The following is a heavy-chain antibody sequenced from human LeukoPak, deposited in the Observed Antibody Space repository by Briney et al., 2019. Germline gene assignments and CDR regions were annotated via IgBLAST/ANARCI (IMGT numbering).Heavy chain of an antibody. J-gene: IGHJ4*02. CDR2: ICGSGGST. CDR1: GFTFSSYA. V-gene: IGHV3-23*01. CDR3: ARDLNTIFGVVIERFDY. D-gene: IGHD3-3*01. Sequence: PGGSLRLSCAASGFTFSSYAMSWVRQAPGKGLEWVSVICGSGGSTYYADSVKGRFTISRDNSKNTLYLQMNSLRAEDTAVYYCARDLNTIFGVVIERFDYWGQGTPVTVSS.